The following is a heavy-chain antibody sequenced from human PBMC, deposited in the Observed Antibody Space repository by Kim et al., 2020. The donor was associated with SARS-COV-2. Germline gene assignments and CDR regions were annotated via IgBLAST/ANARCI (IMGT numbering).Heavy chain of an antibody. CDR1: GGSISIYH. CDR2: IYYSGST. V-gene: IGHV4-59*01. CDR3: ARGWLTAPNWFDP. D-gene: IGHD5-12*01. Sequence: SETLSLTCTVSGGSISIYHWSWIRQPPGKGLELIGYIYYSGSTNYNPSFKSRVTISVDTSKNQFSLKVSSVTAADTAVYYCARGWLTAPNWFDPWGQGIL. J-gene: IGHJ5*02.